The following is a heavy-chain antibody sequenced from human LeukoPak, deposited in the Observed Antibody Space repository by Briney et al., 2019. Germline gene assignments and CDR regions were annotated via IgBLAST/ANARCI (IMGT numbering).Heavy chain of an antibody. CDR3: ARGTTDYGDRRIYFDY. J-gene: IGHJ4*02. CDR1: GGSFSGYY. D-gene: IGHD4-17*01. V-gene: IGHV4-34*01. CDR2: INHSGGT. Sequence: SETLSLTCAVYGGSFSGYYWSWIRQPPGKGLEWIGEINHSGGTNYNPSLKSRVTISVDTSKNQFSLKLTSVTAADTVVYYCARGTTDYGDRRIYFDYWGQGTLVTVSS.